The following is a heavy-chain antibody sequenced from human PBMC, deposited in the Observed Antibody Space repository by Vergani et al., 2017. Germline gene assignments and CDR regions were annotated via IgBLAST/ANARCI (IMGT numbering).Heavy chain of an antibody. CDR2: INPNSGGT. CDR3: ARPLGAPAVAGTDWFDP. CDR1: GGTFTGYY. Sequence: QVQLVQSGAEVKKPGSSVKVSCKASGGTFTGYYIHWVRQAPGQGLEWMGRINPNSGGTNYAQKFQGRVTMTRDTSISTAYMEMSRLRSDDTAVYYCARPLGAPAVAGTDWFDPWGQGTQVTVSS. D-gene: IGHD6-19*01. J-gene: IGHJ5*02. V-gene: IGHV1-2*06.